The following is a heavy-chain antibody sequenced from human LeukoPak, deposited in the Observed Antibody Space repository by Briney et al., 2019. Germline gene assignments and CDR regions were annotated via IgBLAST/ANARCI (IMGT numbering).Heavy chain of an antibody. Sequence: SETLSLTCTVSGGSISSYYWSWIRQPPGKGLEWIGEINHSGSTNYNPSLKSRVTISVDTSKNQFSLKLSSVTAADTAVYYCARARNIMITFGGVIPRDAFDIWGQGTMVTVSS. CDR1: GGSISSYY. CDR3: ARARNIMITFGGVIPRDAFDI. D-gene: IGHD3-16*02. J-gene: IGHJ3*02. CDR2: INHSGST. V-gene: IGHV4-34*01.